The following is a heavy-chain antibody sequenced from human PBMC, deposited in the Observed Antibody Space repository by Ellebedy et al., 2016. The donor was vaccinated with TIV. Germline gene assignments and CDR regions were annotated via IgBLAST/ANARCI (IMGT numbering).Heavy chain of an antibody. Sequence: GESLKISCAASGFTFSSYAMCWVRQAPGKGLEWISTISDSGSGTFFADSVKGRFTISRDNSTNTLYLQMNSLRAEDTAVYYCARDAADSGGKFDYWGQGALVTVSS. J-gene: IGHJ4*02. V-gene: IGHV3-23*01. CDR3: ARDAADSGGKFDY. CDR2: ISDSGSGT. CDR1: GFTFSSYA. D-gene: IGHD4-23*01.